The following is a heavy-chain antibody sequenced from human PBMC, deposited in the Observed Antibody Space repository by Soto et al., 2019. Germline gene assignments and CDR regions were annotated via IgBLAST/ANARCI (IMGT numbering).Heavy chain of an antibody. Sequence: SETLSLTCTVSGGSINSYWWSWIRQPAGKGLEWIGRVYSSGTTDYNPSLNGRATMSVETSKNQFSLKLSSVTAADTAVYYCARDIASYAYGEGYWGQGIQVTVS. J-gene: IGHJ4*02. D-gene: IGHD2-21*01. CDR3: ARDIASYAYGEGY. CDR1: GGSINSYW. CDR2: VYSSGTT. V-gene: IGHV4-4*07.